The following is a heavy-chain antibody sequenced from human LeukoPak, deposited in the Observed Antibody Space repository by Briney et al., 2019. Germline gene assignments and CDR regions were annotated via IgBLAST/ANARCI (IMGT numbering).Heavy chain of an antibody. CDR1: GGSISSYY. CDR3: ARASHGSGKFDY. CDR2: FYNSGNT. V-gene: IGHV4-59*12. J-gene: IGHJ4*02. Sequence: SETLSLTCSVSGGSISSYYWSWIRQPPGRGLEWIGCFYNSGNTNYNPSLKSRVTISVDTSKNQFSLKLSSVTAADTAVYYCARASHGSGKFDYWGQGTLVTVSS. D-gene: IGHD6-19*01.